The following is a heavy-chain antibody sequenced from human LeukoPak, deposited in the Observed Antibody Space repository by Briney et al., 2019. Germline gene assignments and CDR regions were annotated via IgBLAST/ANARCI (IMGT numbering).Heavy chain of an antibody. V-gene: IGHV1-46*01. Sequence: ASVKVSCKASGYTFTGYYMHWVRQAPGQGLEWMGIINPSGGSTSYAQKFQGRVTMTRDMSTSTVYMELSSLRSEDTAVYYCAKDMAGSGGLDYWGQGTLVTVSS. J-gene: IGHJ4*02. CDR3: AKDMAGSGGLDY. CDR2: INPSGGST. CDR1: GYTFTGYY. D-gene: IGHD3-10*01.